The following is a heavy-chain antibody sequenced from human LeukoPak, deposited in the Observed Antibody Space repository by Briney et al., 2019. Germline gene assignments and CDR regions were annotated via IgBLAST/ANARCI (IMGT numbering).Heavy chain of an antibody. Sequence: SVKVSCKASGGTFSSYAISWVRQAPGQGLEWMGGIIPIFGTANYAQKFQGRVTITTDESTSTAYMELSSLRSEDTAVYYCARGENYYDSSGYYFDYWGQGTLVTVPS. CDR2: IIPIFGTA. D-gene: IGHD3-22*01. J-gene: IGHJ4*02. CDR3: ARGENYYDSSGYYFDY. CDR1: GGTFSSYA. V-gene: IGHV1-69*05.